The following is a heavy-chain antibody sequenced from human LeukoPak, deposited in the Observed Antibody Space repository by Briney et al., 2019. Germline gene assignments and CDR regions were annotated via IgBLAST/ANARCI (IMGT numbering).Heavy chain of an antibody. CDR1: GGSVSSDSYY. V-gene: IGHV4-31*03. Sequence: PSETLSLTCTVSGGSVSSDSYYWSWIRQHPGKGLEWIGYIYYSGSTYYNPSLKSRVTISVDTSKNQFSLKLSSVTAADTAVYYCAGLSSGWYEGDYWGQGTLVTVSS. CDR3: AGLSSGWYEGDY. D-gene: IGHD6-19*01. J-gene: IGHJ4*02. CDR2: IYYSGST.